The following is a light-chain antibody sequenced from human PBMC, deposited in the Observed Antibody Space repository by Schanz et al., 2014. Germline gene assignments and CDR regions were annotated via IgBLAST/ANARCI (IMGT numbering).Light chain of an antibody. CDR3: QQYNNWPPMYT. J-gene: IGKJ2*01. V-gene: IGKV3-20*01. CDR2: GVS. CDR1: QSVSSTY. Sequence: EIVLTQSPGTLSLSPGERATLSCRASQSVSSTYLAWYQQKPGQAPRLLIYGVSSRATGIPDRFSGSGSGTDFTLTISSLEPEDFAVYYCQQYNNWPPMYTFGQGTKLEIK.